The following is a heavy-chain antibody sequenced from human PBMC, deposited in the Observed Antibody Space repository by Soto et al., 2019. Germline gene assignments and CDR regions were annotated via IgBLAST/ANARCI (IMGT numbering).Heavy chain of an antibody. J-gene: IGHJ4*02. CDR2: IYNSGIT. CDR3: ALGDSLGPLDY. Sequence: QLQLQESGPGLLKPSETLSLTCTVSGGSVTSYYWNWIRQSPGKGLEWIGYIYNSGITNYNPSLKSRVSISVDRSKNQFSLKLNSVTAADTAVYYCALGDSLGPLDYWGQGTLVTVSS. D-gene: IGHD2-21*01. V-gene: IGHV4-59*02. CDR1: GGSVTSYY.